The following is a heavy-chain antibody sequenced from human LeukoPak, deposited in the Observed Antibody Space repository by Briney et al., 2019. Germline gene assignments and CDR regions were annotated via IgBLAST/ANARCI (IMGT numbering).Heavy chain of an antibody. V-gene: IGHV4-4*07. J-gene: IGHJ6*03. D-gene: IGHD3-22*01. Sequence: SETLSLTCSVSGGYISSYYWSWIRQPAGKGLESIGHISTSGSTNYNPSLKSRVTMSVDTSKNQFSLKLSSVTAADTAVYYCARALGYYDTSGYLYYMDVWGKGTTVTISS. CDR1: GGYISSYY. CDR2: ISTSGST. CDR3: ARALGYYDTSGYLYYMDV.